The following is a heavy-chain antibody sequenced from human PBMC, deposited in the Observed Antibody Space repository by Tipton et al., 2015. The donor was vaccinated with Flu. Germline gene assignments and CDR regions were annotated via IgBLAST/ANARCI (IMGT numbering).Heavy chain of an antibody. Sequence: TLSLTCAASGFTFSDYFMTWIRQPPGKGPEWIGSMLYGGSTYYNPSLKSRVTISVDTSKNQFSLKLGSVTAGDTAVYYCARRDCAGGICYSRVYDAFDIWGQGTLVTVSS. CDR3: ARRDCAGGICYSRVYDAFDI. CDR1: GFTFSDYF. CDR2: MLYGGST. J-gene: IGHJ3*02. V-gene: IGHV4-38-2*01. D-gene: IGHD2-8*02.